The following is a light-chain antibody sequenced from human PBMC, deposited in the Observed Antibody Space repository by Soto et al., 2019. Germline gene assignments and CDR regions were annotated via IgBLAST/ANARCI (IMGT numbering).Light chain of an antibody. Sequence: EILLSHSPTTLSLSPGERATLSCRASQSIRSYLAWYQQKPGQAPRLLLYDASNRATGIPARFSGSGSGTDFTLTISSLEPEDFAVYYCQQRSDWPRTFGGGTKVDIK. CDR1: QSIRSY. CDR3: QQRSDWPRT. CDR2: DAS. J-gene: IGKJ4*01. V-gene: IGKV3-11*01.